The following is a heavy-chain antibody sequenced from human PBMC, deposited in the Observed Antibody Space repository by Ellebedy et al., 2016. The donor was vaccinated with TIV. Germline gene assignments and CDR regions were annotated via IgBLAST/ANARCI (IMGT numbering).Heavy chain of an antibody. J-gene: IGHJ4*02. CDR1: GFTFDDYA. D-gene: IGHD6-6*01. CDR2: ISWNSGTT. V-gene: IGHV3-9*01. Sequence: SLKISXAASGFTFDDYAMHWVRQAPGKGLEWVSGISWNSGTTDYADFVKGRFTISRDNAKNSLYLQMNRLRADDTAFYYCARDLRTTARDYYLDYWGQGTLVTVSS. CDR3: ARDLRTTARDYYLDY.